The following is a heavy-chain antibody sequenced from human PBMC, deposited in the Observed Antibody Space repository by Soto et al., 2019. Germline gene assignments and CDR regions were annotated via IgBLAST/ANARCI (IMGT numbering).Heavy chain of an antibody. CDR3: ARGVPNCSSTSCYNDYYYYYYMDV. J-gene: IGHJ6*03. CDR1: GYTFTSYG. Sequence: GASVKVSCKASGYTFTSYGISWVRPAPGQGLEWMGWISAYNGNTNYAQRLQGRVTMTTDTSTSTAYMELRSLRSDDTAVYYCARGVPNCSSTSCYNDYYYYYYMDVWGKGTTVTVSS. CDR2: ISAYNGNT. V-gene: IGHV1-18*01. D-gene: IGHD2-2*02.